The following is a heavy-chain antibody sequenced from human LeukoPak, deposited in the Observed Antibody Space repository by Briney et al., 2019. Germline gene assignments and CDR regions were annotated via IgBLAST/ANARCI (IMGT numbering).Heavy chain of an antibody. Sequence: PSETLSLTCTVSGGSISSYYWSWLRQPPGKGLEWIGYIYYSGSTNYNPSLKSRVTISVDTSKNQFSLKLSSVTAADTAVYYCARIAGDYCDSSGYYPNWFDPWGQGTLVTVSS. D-gene: IGHD3-22*01. CDR1: GGSISSYY. CDR2: IYYSGST. V-gene: IGHV4-59*01. J-gene: IGHJ5*02. CDR3: ARIAGDYCDSSGYYPNWFDP.